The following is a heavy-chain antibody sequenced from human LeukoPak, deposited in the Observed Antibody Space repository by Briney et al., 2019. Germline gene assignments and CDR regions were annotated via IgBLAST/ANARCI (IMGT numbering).Heavy chain of an antibody. CDR2: ISYDGSNK. CDR1: GFTFNTYA. Sequence: GGSLRLSCAASGFTFNTYALHWVRQAPGKGLEWMAVISYDGSNKYYADPVKGRFTISRDNSKNTLFLQMNSLRAEDTAVFYCARGDYFDSSGYQHWFDPWGQGTLVTVSS. CDR3: ARGDYFDSSGYQHWFDP. J-gene: IGHJ5*02. D-gene: IGHD3-22*01. V-gene: IGHV3-30*01.